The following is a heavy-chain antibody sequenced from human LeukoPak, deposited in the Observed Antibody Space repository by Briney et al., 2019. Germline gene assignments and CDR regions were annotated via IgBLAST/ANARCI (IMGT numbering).Heavy chain of an antibody. J-gene: IGHJ6*02. Sequence: RSLRLSCAASGFTFSSYGMHWVRQAPGKGLEWVAVISYDGSNKYYADSVKGRFTISRDDSKNTLYLQMNSLRAEDTAVYYCAKGIAARLPLVDVWGQGTTVTVSS. CDR3: AKGIAARLPLVDV. V-gene: IGHV3-30*18. CDR2: ISYDGSNK. D-gene: IGHD6-6*01. CDR1: GFTFSSYG.